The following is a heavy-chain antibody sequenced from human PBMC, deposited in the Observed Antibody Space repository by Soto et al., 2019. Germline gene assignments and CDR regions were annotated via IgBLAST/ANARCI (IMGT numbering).Heavy chain of an antibody. CDR2: ISSSSSTI. CDR3: ARAAYYDFWSGYGDYYGMDV. J-gene: IGHJ6*02. V-gene: IGHV3-48*02. CDR1: GFTFSSYS. D-gene: IGHD3-3*01. Sequence: VGSLRLSCAASGFTFSSYSMNWVRQAPGKGLEWVSYISSSSSTIYYADSVKGRFTISRDNAKNSLYLQMNRLRDEDTAVYYCARAAYYDFWSGYGDYYGMDVWGQGTTVTVSS.